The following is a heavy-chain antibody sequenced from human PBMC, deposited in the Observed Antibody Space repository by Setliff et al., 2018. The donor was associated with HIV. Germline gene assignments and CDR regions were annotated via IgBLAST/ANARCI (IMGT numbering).Heavy chain of an antibody. J-gene: IGHJ3*02. CDR1: GFTFDDYG. CDR3: ARVARSITGTTRRAFDI. V-gene: IGHV3-20*04. D-gene: IGHD1-7*01. Sequence: RTGGSLRLSCTASGFTFDDYGMSWVRQAPGKGLEWISGINWSGGSTGYGDSVKGRFTISRDNAKNSLHLQMNSLRAEDTAVYYCARVARSITGTTRRAFDIWGQGTMVTVSS. CDR2: INWSGGST.